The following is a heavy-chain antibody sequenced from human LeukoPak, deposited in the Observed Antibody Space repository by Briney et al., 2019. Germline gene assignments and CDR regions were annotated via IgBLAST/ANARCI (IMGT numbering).Heavy chain of an antibody. Sequence: GGSLRLSCVASGFSFTSYWMSWVRQAPGKGLEFVSNINQNAGTTNYVDSVKARFTITTDNAENSLYLQMSSLRAEDTALYYCARDPGWSSFDIWGQGIMVTVSS. CDR2: INQNAGTT. J-gene: IGHJ3*02. D-gene: IGHD2-15*01. V-gene: IGHV3-7*01. CDR1: GFSFTSYW. CDR3: ARDPGWSSFDI.